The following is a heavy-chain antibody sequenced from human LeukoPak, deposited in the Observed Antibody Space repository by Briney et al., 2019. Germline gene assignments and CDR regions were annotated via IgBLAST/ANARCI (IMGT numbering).Heavy chain of an antibody. CDR2: INPNSGGT. Sequence: WASVKVSCKASGYTFTGYYMHWVRQAPGQGLEWMGWINPNSGGTNYAQKFQGWVTMTRDTSISTAYMELSRLRSDDTAVYYCAREYYYDSSGYTHWYFDLWGRGTLVTVSS. CDR3: AREYYYDSSGYTHWYFDL. CDR1: GYTFTGYY. J-gene: IGHJ2*01. V-gene: IGHV1-2*04. D-gene: IGHD3-22*01.